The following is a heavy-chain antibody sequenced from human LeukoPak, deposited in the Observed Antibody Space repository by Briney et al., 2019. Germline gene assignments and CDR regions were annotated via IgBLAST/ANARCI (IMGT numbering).Heavy chain of an antibody. CDR3: ARGGGIIAAAVVD. CDR2: ISSDGSST. D-gene: IGHD6-13*01. CDR1: GFTFRSYW. J-gene: IGHJ4*02. Sequence: GGSLRLSCAASGFTFRSYWMHWARQAPGKGLVWVSRISSDGSSTNYADSVKGRFSISRDNAKNTLFLQMNSLRAEGTAVYYCARGGGIIAAAVVDWGQGTLVTVSS. V-gene: IGHV3-74*01.